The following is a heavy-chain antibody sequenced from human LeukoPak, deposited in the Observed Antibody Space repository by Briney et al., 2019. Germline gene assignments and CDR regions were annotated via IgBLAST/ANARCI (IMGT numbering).Heavy chain of an antibody. CDR3: ARDNYAGANWFDP. Sequence: SVTLSCKASGGTFSSYAISWVRQPPGQGLEWMGVIITIFGTANYAQKFQGRVTITTDESTSTAYMELSSLTSEDTAVYYCARDNYAGANWFDPWGQGTLVTVSS. CDR1: GGTFSSYA. CDR2: IITIFGTA. D-gene: IGHD1-7*01. V-gene: IGHV1-69*05. J-gene: IGHJ5*02.